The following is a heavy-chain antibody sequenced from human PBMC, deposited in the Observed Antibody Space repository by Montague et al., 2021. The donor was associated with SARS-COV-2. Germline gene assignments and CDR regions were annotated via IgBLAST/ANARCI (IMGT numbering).Heavy chain of an antibody. CDR1: GGSISSGSYY. CDR3: AGGPAAAYYSGMDV. D-gene: IGHD6-25*01. Sequence: TLSLTCTVSGGSISSGSYYWSWIRQPAGKGLEWIGRIYTSGNTNYNPSLKSRVTISVDTSKNQFSLKLSSVTAADTAVYYCAGGPAAAYYSGMDVWGQGTTVAVSS. J-gene: IGHJ6*02. V-gene: IGHV4-61*02. CDR2: IYTSGNT.